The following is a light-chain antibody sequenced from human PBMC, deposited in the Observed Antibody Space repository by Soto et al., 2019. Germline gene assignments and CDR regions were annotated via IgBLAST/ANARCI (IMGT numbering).Light chain of an antibody. CDR3: QHYNSYLFT. Sequence: DIQMTQSPSTLSGSVGDRVTITCRASQTISSWLAWYQQKPGKAPKLLIYDASSLESGVPSRFSGSGSGTEFTLTISSLQPDDFATYYCQHYNSYLFTFGPGTKVDI. CDR1: QTISSW. CDR2: DAS. J-gene: IGKJ3*01. V-gene: IGKV1-5*01.